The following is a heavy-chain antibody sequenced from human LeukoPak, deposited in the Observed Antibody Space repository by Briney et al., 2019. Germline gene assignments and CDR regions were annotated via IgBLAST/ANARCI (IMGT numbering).Heavy chain of an antibody. CDR2: ISYDGSNK. CDR1: GFTFSDYY. J-gene: IGHJ3*02. D-gene: IGHD1-26*01. CDR3: AREVGATIGLVHAFDI. V-gene: IGHV3-30-3*01. Sequence: PGGSLRLSCAASGFTFSDYYMSWIRQAPGKGLEWVAVISYDGSNKYYADSVKGRFTISRDNSKNTLYLQMNSLRAEDTAVYYCAREVGATIGLVHAFDIWGQGTMVTVSS.